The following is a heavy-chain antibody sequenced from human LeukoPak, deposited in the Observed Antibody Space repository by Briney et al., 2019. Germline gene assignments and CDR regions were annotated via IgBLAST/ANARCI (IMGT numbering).Heavy chain of an antibody. D-gene: IGHD1-1*01. Sequence: SETLSLTCTVSGYSLSSGYYWGWIRQPPGKGLEWIGSIYHSGSTYYNPSLKSRVTISVDTSKNQFSLKLSSVTAADTAVYYCARGRRGGWNHEEYWGQGTLVTVSS. V-gene: IGHV4-38-2*02. CDR2: IYHSGST. J-gene: IGHJ4*02. CDR1: GYSLSSGYY. CDR3: ARGRRGGWNHEEY.